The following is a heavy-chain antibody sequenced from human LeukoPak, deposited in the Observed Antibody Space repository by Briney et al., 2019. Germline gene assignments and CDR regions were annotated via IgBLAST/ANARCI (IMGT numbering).Heavy chain of an antibody. CDR3: ARDQVGYDILAHYYGMDV. CDR2: INPNSGGT. J-gene: IGHJ6*02. CDR1: GYTFTGYY. Sequence: ASVKVSCKASGYTFTGYYMHWVRQAPGQGLEWMGWINPNSGGTNYAQKFQGWVTMTRDTPISTAYMELSRLRSDDTAVYYCARDQVGYDILAHYYGMDVWGQGTTVTVSS. D-gene: IGHD3-9*01. V-gene: IGHV1-2*04.